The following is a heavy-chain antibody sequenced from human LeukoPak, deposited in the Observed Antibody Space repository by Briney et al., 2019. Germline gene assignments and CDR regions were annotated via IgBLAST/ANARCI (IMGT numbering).Heavy chain of an antibody. CDR2: IYYSAST. J-gene: IGHJ5*02. D-gene: IGHD3-10*01. CDR3: ARTYGSGSYYH. Sequence: PSQTQSLTCTVSGGSISSGDYYWSWIRQPPGTGLEWIGYIYYSASTYYNPSLKSRVTISVDTYKNQFSLKLSSLTAADTAVYYCARTYGSGSYYHWGQGTLVTVSS. CDR1: GGSISSGDYY. V-gene: IGHV4-30-4*08.